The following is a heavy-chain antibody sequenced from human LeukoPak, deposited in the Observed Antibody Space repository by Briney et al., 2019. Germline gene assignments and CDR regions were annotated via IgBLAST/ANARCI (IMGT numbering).Heavy chain of an antibody. Sequence: PGGSLRLSCAASGFTFSSHSMNWVRQAPGKGLEWVSYISSTGNTEHYVDSVKGRFTISRDNAKNSVYLQMNSLRDEDTAVYYCARDLTSVPTRWGRGTLVTVSS. J-gene: IGHJ4*02. CDR2: ISSTGNTE. CDR3: ARDLTSVPTR. V-gene: IGHV3-48*02. D-gene: IGHD4-17*01. CDR1: GFTFSSHS.